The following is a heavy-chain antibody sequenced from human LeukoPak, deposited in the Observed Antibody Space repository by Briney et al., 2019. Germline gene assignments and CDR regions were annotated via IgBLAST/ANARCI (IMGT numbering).Heavy chain of an antibody. V-gene: IGHV3-23*01. CDR1: GFTFSSYA. J-gene: IGHJ4*02. CDR2: ISGSGGST. D-gene: IGHD6-13*01. CDR3: ARDLSSSWQSFDY. Sequence: GGSLRLSCAASGFTFSSYAMSWVRQAPGKGLEWVSAISGSGGSTYYADSVKGRFTISRDNAKNSLYLQMNSLRAEDTAVYYCARDLSSSWQSFDYWGQGTLVTVSS.